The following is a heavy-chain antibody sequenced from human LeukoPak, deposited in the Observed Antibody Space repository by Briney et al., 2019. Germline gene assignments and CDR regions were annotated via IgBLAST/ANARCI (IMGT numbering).Heavy chain of an antibody. Sequence: GGSLRPSCAASGFPFSNYAMNWVRQAPGKGLEWVSGIGYSGDGTYYADSVKGRFTISRDNSKNTLYLQMNSLGAEDTAVYYCAKDARRSSGWYYFDSWGQGTLVTVSS. CDR1: GFPFSNYA. CDR3: AKDARRSSGWYYFDS. V-gene: IGHV3-23*01. D-gene: IGHD6-19*01. CDR2: IGYSGDGT. J-gene: IGHJ4*02.